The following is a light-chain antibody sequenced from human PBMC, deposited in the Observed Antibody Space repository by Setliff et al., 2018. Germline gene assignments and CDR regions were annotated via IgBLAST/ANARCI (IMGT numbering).Light chain of an antibody. CDR2: EVG. CDR3: SSYTSRSQV. V-gene: IGLV2-14*01. CDR1: SSDIGGYNY. Sequence: QSALAQPASVSGSPGQSITISCTGTSSDIGGYNYVSWYQQHSGKAPKLMIYEVGNRPSGVSNRFSGSKSGNTASLTISGLQAEDEADSYCSSYTSRSQVFGTGTKVTVL. J-gene: IGLJ1*01.